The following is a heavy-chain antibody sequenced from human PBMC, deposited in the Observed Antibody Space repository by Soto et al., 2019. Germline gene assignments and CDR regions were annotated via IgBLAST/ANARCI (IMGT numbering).Heavy chain of an antibody. Sequence: NPSETLSLTCTVSGGSISSSSYYWGWIRQPPGKGLEWIGSIYYSGSTYYNPSLKSRVTISVDTSKNQFSLKLSSVTAADTAVYYCARHSTCVKGSCYLEIKNWFDPWGQGTLVTVSS. CDR2: IYYSGST. CDR3: ARHSTCVKGSCYLEIKNWFDP. D-gene: IGHD2-15*01. J-gene: IGHJ5*02. V-gene: IGHV4-39*01. CDR1: GGSISSSSYY.